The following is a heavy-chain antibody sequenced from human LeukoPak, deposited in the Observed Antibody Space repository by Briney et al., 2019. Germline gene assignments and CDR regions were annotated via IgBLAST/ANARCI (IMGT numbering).Heavy chain of an antibody. J-gene: IGHJ4*02. Sequence: PGGSLRLSCAASGFTFSSYTMNWVRQAPGKGLEWCSSISSSSSYINYADSVKGRFTISRDNAKNSLYLQMNSLRAEDTAVYYCARDVTHCGGDCYSGDYWGQGTLVTVSS. D-gene: IGHD2-21*02. V-gene: IGHV3-21*01. CDR1: GFTFSSYT. CDR2: ISSSSSYI. CDR3: ARDVTHCGGDCYSGDY.